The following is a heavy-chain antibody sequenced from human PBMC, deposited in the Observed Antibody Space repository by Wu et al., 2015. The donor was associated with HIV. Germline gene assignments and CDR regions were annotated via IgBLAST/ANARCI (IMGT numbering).Heavy chain of an antibody. J-gene: IGHJ2*01. CDR3: VKADRRGYDYGHWYFDI. CDR1: GYTFTDYD. Sequence: QVQLVQSGAEVKKPGASVRVSCKAAGYTFTDYDINWVRQATGQGFEWMGWIKPNSGYTGYAEKFQGRVTMTRDTSIDTAYMEMRSLTFEDTAIYYCVKADRRGYDYGHWYFDIWGRGTLVTVPQ. V-gene: IGHV1-8*01. CDR2: IKPNSGYT. D-gene: IGHD4/OR15-4a*01.